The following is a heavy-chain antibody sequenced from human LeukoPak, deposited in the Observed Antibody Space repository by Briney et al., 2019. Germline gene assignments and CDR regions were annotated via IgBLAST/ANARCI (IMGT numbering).Heavy chain of an antibody. D-gene: IGHD4-17*01. Sequence: PGGSLRLSCVASGFAFSGYTMNWVRQVPGQGPEWVASISSGSSHMFYADSVKGRFIISRDNAKNVLYLHMNNLRAEDSAVYYCARDLLGVTTVTAFDSWGRGNLVTVSS. J-gene: IGHJ4*02. CDR1: GFAFSGYT. V-gene: IGHV3-21*06. CDR2: ISSGSSHM. CDR3: ARDLLGVTTVTAFDS.